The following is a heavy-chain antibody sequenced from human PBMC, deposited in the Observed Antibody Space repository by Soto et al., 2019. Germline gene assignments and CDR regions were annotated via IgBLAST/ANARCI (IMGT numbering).Heavy chain of an antibody. CDR2: INAGNGNT. CDR1: GYTFTSYA. Sequence: VASVKVSCKASGYTFTSYAMHWVRQAPGQRLEWMGWINAGNGNTKYSQKFQGRVTITRDTSASTAYMELSSLRSEDTAVYYCARGSIAVAGTTSSRPFTYWGQGTLVTVSS. CDR3: ARGSIAVAGTTSSRPFTY. V-gene: IGHV1-3*01. D-gene: IGHD6-19*01. J-gene: IGHJ4*02.